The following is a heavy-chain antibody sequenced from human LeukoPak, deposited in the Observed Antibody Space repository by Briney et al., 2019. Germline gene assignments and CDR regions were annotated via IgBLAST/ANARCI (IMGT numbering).Heavy chain of an antibody. V-gene: IGHV3-15*01. J-gene: IGHJ3*02. CDR2: IKSKTDGGTT. D-gene: IGHD3-3*01. Sequence: GGSLRLSCAASGFTFSNAWMSWVRQAPGKGLEWVGRIKSKTDGGTTDYAAPVKGRFTISRDDSKNTLYLQMNSLKPENTAVYSCTTYDFWIVSYAFDTWGQGTMVTVSS. CDR3: TTYDFWIVSYAFDT. CDR1: GFTFSNAW.